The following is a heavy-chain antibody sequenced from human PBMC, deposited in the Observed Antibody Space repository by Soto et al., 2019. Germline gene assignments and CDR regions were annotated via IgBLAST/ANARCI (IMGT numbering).Heavy chain of an antibody. D-gene: IGHD3-22*01. V-gene: IGHV3-48*04. CDR2: ISTSGTTT. CDR3: ARDIGYYYDKFDY. J-gene: IGHJ4*02. Sequence: PGGSLRLSCAASGFTFSSYSMNWVRQAPGKGLEWVSYISTSGTTTKYADSVKGRFTISRDNAKNSLYLQMNSLRAEDTAVYYCARDIGYYYDKFDYWGQGTLVTVSS. CDR1: GFTFSSYS.